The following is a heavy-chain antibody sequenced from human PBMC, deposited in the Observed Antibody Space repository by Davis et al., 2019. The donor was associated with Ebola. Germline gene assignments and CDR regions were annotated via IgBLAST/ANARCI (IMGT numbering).Heavy chain of an antibody. V-gene: IGHV4-34*01. CDR3: ARSYSGYVWFDP. CDR1: PFSFPRSY. Sequence: SETLSLTCAVSPFSFPRSYWSWIRQPPGKGLEWIGEINHSGSTNYNPSLKSRVTISVDTSKNQFSLKLSSVTAADTAVYYCARSYSGYVWFDPWGQGTLVTVSA. CDR2: INHSGST. J-gene: IGHJ5*02. D-gene: IGHD5-12*01.